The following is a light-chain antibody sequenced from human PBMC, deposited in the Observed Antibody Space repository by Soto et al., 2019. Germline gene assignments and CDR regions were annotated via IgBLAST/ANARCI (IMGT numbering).Light chain of an antibody. CDR3: QQYNTYPLT. V-gene: IGKV1-5*03. CDR1: QSISTW. J-gene: IGKJ4*01. CDR2: KAS. Sequence: DIQMTQSPSTLSASVGDRVTITCRASQSISTWLAWYQQKPGKAPKLLIYKASTLEGGVPSRCSGSGSETEFNITISSLHPDDFATYYCQQYNTYPLTFGGGTTVEIK.